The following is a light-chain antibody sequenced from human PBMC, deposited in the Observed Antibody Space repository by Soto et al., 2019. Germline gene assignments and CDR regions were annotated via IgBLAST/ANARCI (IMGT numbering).Light chain of an antibody. Sequence: ETVLTQSPGTLSLSPGERATLSCRASQSVGNFLVWYQQKPGQAPRLLIYDATQRATGIPARFSGSGSGTDFTLTISSLEPEDLAVYYCQQRSNWPFIFTFGPGTKV. J-gene: IGKJ3*01. CDR1: QSVGNF. CDR2: DAT. CDR3: QQRSNWPFIFT. V-gene: IGKV3-11*01.